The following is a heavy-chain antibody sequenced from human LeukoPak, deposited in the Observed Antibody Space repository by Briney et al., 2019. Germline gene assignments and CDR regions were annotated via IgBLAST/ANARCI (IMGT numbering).Heavy chain of an antibody. CDR3: AKITGVSPHFDWLLSGQNNFDY. CDR2: ISAYNGNT. Sequence: ASVKVSCKASGYTFTSYGISWVRQAPGQGLEWMGWISAYNGNTNYAQKLQGRVTMTTDTSTSTAYMELRSLRSDDTAVYYCAKITGVSPHFDWLLSGQNNFDYWGQGTLVTVSS. V-gene: IGHV1-18*01. J-gene: IGHJ4*02. D-gene: IGHD3-9*01. CDR1: GYTFTSYG.